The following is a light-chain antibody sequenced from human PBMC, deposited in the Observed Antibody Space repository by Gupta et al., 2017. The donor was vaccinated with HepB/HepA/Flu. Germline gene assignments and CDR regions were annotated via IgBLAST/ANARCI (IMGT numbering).Light chain of an antibody. V-gene: IGLV1-40*01. CDR3: QSYDSSLSDSV. Sequence: QSVLTQPPSVSGAPGQRVTISCTGSSSNIGAPYDVHWYQQLPGTAPNLLIYANNNRPSGVPDRFSGSKSGTSASLAITGLQADDEADYYCQSYDSSLSDSVFGGGTKVTVL. CDR1: SSNIGAPYD. CDR2: ANN. J-gene: IGLJ3*02.